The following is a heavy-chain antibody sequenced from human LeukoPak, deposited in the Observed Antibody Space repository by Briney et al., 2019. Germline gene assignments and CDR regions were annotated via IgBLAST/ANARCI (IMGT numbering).Heavy chain of an antibody. J-gene: IGHJ3*02. CDR1: GGSISSGGYS. D-gene: IGHD3-22*01. CDR2: IYHSGST. Sequence: ASQTPSLTCAVSGGSISSGGYSWSWIRQPPGKGLEWIGYIYHSGSTYYNPSLKSRVTISVDRSKNQFSLKPSSVTAADTAVYYCARSYYYDSSGYPIGAFDIWGQGTMVTVSS. CDR3: ARSYYYDSSGYPIGAFDI. V-gene: IGHV4-30-2*01.